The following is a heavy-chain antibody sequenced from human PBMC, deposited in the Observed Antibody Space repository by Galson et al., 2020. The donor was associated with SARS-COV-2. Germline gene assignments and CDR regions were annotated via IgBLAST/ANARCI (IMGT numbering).Heavy chain of an antibody. V-gene: IGHV3-30*01. CDR3: ARAAAGYGVLDY. CDR2: ISYDGSNK. Sequence: GGSLRLSCAASGFTFSSYAMHWVRQAPGKGLEWVAVISYDGSNKCYADSVKGRFTISRDNSKNTLYLQMNSLRAEDTAVYYCARAAAGYGVLDYWGQGTLVTVSS. J-gene: IGHJ4*02. D-gene: IGHD3-3*01. CDR1: GFTFSSYA.